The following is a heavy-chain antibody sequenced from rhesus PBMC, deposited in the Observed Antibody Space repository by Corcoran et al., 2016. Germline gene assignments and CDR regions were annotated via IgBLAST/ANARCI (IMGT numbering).Heavy chain of an antibody. Sequence: EVQLVQSGAEVKKPGASVKISCKASGYTFTDYYLHWVRQAPGKGLWGMGRVDPKDGEAMHAQKFQDKVTITADTSTDTAYMELSSLRSEDTAVYYCATAVNEYSNRPYGLDSWGQGVVVTVSS. V-gene: IGHV1-111*02. CDR1: GYTFTDYY. CDR3: ATAVNEYSNRPYGLDS. D-gene: IGHD4-23*01. CDR2: VDPKDGEA. J-gene: IGHJ6*01.